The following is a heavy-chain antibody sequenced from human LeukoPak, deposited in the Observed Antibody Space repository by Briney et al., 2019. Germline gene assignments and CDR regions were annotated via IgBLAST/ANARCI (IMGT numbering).Heavy chain of an antibody. V-gene: IGHV1-69*13. CDR2: IIPIFGTA. J-gene: IGHJ5*02. CDR3: ARGYCSSTSCYDWFDP. Sequence: SVKVSCKASGGTFSSYAISWVRQAPGQGLEWMGGIIPIFGTANYAQKFQGRVTITADESTSTAYMELSSLRSEDTAVYYCARGYCSSTSCYDWFDPWGQGTLVTVSS. CDR1: GGTFSSYA. D-gene: IGHD2-2*01.